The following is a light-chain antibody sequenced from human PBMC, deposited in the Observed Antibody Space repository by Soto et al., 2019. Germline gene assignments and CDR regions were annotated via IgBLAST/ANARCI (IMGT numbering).Light chain of an antibody. Sequence: DIQMTQSPSTLSASVGDRVTITCRASQSISSWLAWYQQKPGKAPNLLIYKASNLQSGVPSRFSGSGSGTEFTLIISSLQPDDFATYYCEQYAAYPLTFGGGPKVEIK. CDR2: KAS. CDR1: QSISSW. J-gene: IGKJ4*01. V-gene: IGKV1-5*03. CDR3: EQYAAYPLT.